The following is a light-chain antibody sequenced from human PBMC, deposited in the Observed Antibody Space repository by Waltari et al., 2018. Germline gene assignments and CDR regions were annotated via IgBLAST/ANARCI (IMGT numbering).Light chain of an antibody. V-gene: IGKV3-11*01. J-gene: IGKJ1*01. CDR2: DAI. CDR1: QIITTY. CDR3: QQRNSWPRT. Sequence: EIVLTESPATLSLSPGERATLSCRASQIITTYLAWFQQKPGQAPRLLIYDAINRDTGIPARFSGSGSGTDFTLTISSLEPEDFAVYYCQQRNSWPRTFGQGTKVEIK.